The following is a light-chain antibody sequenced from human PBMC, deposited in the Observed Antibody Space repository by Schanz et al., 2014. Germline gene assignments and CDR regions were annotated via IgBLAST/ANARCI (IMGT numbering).Light chain of an antibody. CDR2: DAS. CDR3: QKYNDAPWT. CDR1: QSISTW. V-gene: IGKV1-5*01. J-gene: IGKJ1*01. Sequence: DIQMTQSPSTLSASVGDRVTITCRASQSISTWLAWYQQKPGKAPKFLIYDASSLESGVPSRFSGGGSGTEFTLTISSLQPDDFATYYCQKYNDAPWTLGQGTKVEVK.